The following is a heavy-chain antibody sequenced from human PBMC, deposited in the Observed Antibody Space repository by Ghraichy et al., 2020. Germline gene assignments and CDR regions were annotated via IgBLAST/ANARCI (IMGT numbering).Heavy chain of an antibody. Sequence: GESLNISCAASGFTFSSYGMHWVRQAPGKGLEWVAVIWYDGSNKYYADSVKGRFTISRDNSKNTLYLQMNSLRAEDTAVYYCARDGYGPYQLLLGWFDPWGQGTLVTVSS. D-gene: IGHD2-2*01. CDR1: GFTFSSYG. CDR3: ARDGYGPYQLLLGWFDP. V-gene: IGHV3-33*08. J-gene: IGHJ5*02. CDR2: IWYDGSNK.